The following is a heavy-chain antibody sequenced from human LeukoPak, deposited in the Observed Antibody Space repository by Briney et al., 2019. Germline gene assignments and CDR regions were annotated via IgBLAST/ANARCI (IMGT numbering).Heavy chain of an antibody. J-gene: IGHJ6*03. Sequence: PGESLKTSCKGSGYNFTSSWICCVRQMPGKGLEGLGIIFPGDSNARYSPSFQGQVTISADKSISTASLQWSSLKASDTAIYYCARHGPYSNYYYYMDVCGKGTTVTVSS. CDR2: IFPGDSNA. D-gene: IGHD4-11*01. CDR1: GYNFTSSW. CDR3: ARHGPYSNYYYYMDV. V-gene: IGHV5-51*01.